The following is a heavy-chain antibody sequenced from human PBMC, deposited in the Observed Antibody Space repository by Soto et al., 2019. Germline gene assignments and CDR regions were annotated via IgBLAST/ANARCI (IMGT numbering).Heavy chain of an antibody. CDR1: GGTFSSYT. CDR3: ARATRPDTFDS. CDR2: IIPILGIA. D-gene: IGHD5-18*01. J-gene: IGHJ4*02. V-gene: IGHV1-69*02. Sequence: QVQLVQSGAEVKKPGSSVKVSCKASGGTFSSYTISWVRQAPGQGLEWMGRIIPILGIANYAQKFQGRVTITADKTTSAAYMELSSLRAEDTAVHYCARATRPDTFDSWGQGTLVTVSS.